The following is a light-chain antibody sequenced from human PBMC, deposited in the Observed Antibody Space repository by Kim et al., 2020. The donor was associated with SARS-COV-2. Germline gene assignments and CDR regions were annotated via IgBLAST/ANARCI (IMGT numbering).Light chain of an antibody. CDR2: QDA. V-gene: IGLV3-1*01. CDR1: KLGDKY. J-gene: IGLJ2*01. CDR3: QAWGSSTGRV. Sequence: SYELIQPPSVSVSPGQTATITCSGDKLGDKYVCWYQQRPGQSPVLVIYQDAKRPSGIPERFSGSNSGNTATLTISGTQAIDEADYYCQAWGSSTGRVFGGGTKVTVL.